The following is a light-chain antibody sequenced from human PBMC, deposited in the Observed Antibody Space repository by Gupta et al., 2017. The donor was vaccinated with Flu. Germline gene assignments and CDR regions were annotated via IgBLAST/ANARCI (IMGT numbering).Light chain of an antibody. Sequence: QPVVTQEPSLTVSPGGTVTLTCASSTGAVTSVSYPNWFQQKPGQAPRALIYHTNNKHAWTPARFSGSLSGGKAALTLSGAQPEDEDEYFCLLYHNNAAVFGGGTKLTVL. CDR3: LLYHNNAAV. CDR1: TGAVTSVSY. J-gene: IGLJ2*01. V-gene: IGLV7-43*01. CDR2: HTN.